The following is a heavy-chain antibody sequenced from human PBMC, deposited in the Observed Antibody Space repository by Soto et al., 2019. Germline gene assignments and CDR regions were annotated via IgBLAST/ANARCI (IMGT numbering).Heavy chain of an antibody. Sequence: PSETLSLTCTVSGGSISSYYWSWIRQPPGKGLEWIGYIYYSGSTNYNPSLKSRVTISVDTSKNQFSLKLSSVTAADTAVYYCARETSYYDFCSGYRMPDYYYYYMDVWGKGTTVTVSS. V-gene: IGHV4-59*01. J-gene: IGHJ6*03. CDR3: ARETSYYDFCSGYRMPDYYYYYMDV. D-gene: IGHD3-3*01. CDR2: IYYSGST. CDR1: GGSISSYY.